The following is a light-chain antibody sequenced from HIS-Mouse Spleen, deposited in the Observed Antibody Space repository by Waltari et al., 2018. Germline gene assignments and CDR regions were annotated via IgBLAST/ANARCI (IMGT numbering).Light chain of an antibody. CDR2: EDS. J-gene: IGLJ1*01. CDR3: YSTDSSGNHYV. Sequence: SYELTQPPSVSVSPGQTARITCSGDALQKKYAYWYQQKSGQAPVLVIYEDSKRPSGIPERCSGSSSGTMATLTISGAQVEDEADYYCYSTDSSGNHYVFGTGTKVTVL. V-gene: IGLV3-10*01. CDR1: ALQKKY.